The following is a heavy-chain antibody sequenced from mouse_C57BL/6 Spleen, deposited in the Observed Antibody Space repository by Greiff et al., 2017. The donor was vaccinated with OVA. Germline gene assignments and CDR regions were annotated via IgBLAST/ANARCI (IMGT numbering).Heavy chain of an antibody. CDR3: ARCDDVEVEY. CDR2: INPNNGGT. D-gene: IGHD2-12*01. J-gene: IGHJ1*03. CDR1: GYTFTNYY. V-gene: IGHV1-26*01. Sequence: VQLQQSVPELVKPGASVKLSCKASGYTFTNYYMHWVKQRHGQSLEWIGGINPNNGGTNYNQKFKGKATMTVDKSSSTAYMELRSLTSEDSAIYYCARCDDVEVEYWGKGPTVT.